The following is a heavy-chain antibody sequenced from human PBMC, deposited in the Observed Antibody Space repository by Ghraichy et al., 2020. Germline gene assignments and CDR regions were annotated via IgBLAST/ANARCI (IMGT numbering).Heavy chain of an antibody. CDR3: ARRIRDGVVTAHQLNFWCFDL. Sequence: SETLSLTCTVSGGSISSSSYYWGWIRQPPGKGLEWIGSIYYSGSTYYNPSLKSRVTISVDTSKNQFSLKLSSVTAADTAVYYCARRIRDGVVTAHQLNFWCFDLWGRGTPVTVSS. CDR1: GGSISSSSYY. D-gene: IGHD2-21*02. V-gene: IGHV4-39*01. J-gene: IGHJ2*01. CDR2: IYYSGST.